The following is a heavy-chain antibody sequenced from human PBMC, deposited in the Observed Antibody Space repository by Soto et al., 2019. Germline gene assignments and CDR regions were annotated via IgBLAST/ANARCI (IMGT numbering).Heavy chain of an antibody. V-gene: IGHV1-18*01. CDR2: ISAYNGNT. Sequence: QVQLVQSGAEVKKPGASVKVSCKASGYTFTSYGISWVRQAPGQGLEWMGWISAYNGNTNYAQKLQGRVTMTTDTSTSTAYMELRSLGSDDTAVYYCARVGAYDFWSGWSVSGYYYGMDVWGQGTTVTVAS. CDR1: GYTFTSYG. J-gene: IGHJ6*02. D-gene: IGHD3-3*01. CDR3: ARVGAYDFWSGWSVSGYYYGMDV.